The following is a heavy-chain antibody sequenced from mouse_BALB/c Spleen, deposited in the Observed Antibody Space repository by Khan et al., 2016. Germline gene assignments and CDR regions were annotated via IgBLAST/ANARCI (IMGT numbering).Heavy chain of an antibody. CDR1: GYSITSGYS. J-gene: IGHJ1*01. CDR2: IHYSGST. CDR3: AIATPRCYFDV. Sequence: EVQLQESGPDLVKPSQSLSLPCTVTGYSITSGYSWHWIRQFPGNKLEWMGYIHYSGSTNYNPSLESRISITRDTSKNQFFLQLNSVTTEDTATXDCAIATPRCYFDVWGAGTTVTVSS. V-gene: IGHV3-1*02. D-gene: IGHD6-1*01.